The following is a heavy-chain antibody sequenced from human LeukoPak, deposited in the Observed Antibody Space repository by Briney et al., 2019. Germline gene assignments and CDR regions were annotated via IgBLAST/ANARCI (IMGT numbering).Heavy chain of an antibody. CDR1: GGTFSSYA. J-gene: IGHJ4*02. D-gene: IGHD3-3*01. CDR2: IIPIFGTA. V-gene: IGHV1-69*05. CDR3: AAQRITIFGVVKYYFDY. Sequence: SVKVSCKASGGTFSSYAISWVRQAPGQGLEWMGGIIPIFGTANYAQKFQGRVTITTDESTSTAYMELSSLRSEDTAVYYCAAQRITIFGVVKYYFDYWGQGTLVTVSS.